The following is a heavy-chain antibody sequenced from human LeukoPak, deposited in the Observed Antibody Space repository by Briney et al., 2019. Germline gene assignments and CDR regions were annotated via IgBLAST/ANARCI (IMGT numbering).Heavy chain of an antibody. CDR1: GFTFSAYG. V-gene: IGHV3-23*01. CDR3: AKDRDGDYGY. J-gene: IGHJ4*02. CDR2: ISGSGGRT. Sequence: GGSLRLSCAASGFTFSAYGMTWVRQAPGKGLEWVSAISGSGGRTYYADSVKGRFTISRDNSKNTPYLQMNSLRAEDTAVYYCAKDRDGDYGYWGQGTLVTVSS. D-gene: IGHD4-17*01.